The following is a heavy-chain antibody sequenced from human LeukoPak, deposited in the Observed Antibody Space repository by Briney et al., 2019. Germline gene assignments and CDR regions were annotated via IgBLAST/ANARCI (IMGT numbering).Heavy chain of an antibody. CDR3: ARDYYGSGIDY. CDR2: INPNSGGT. J-gene: IGHJ4*02. CDR1: GYTFTGYS. Sequence: ASVKVSCKASGYTFTGYSMHWVRQAPGQGLEWVGWINPNSGGTNYAQKFQGRVTMTRDTSISTDYMELSRLRSDDTAVYYCARDYYGSGIDYWGQGTLVTVSS. V-gene: IGHV1-2*02. D-gene: IGHD3-10*01.